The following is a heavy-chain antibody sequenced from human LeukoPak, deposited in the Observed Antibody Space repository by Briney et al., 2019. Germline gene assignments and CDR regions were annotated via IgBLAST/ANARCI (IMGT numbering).Heavy chain of an antibody. V-gene: IGHV4-39*01. Sequence: SETLSLTCTVSGGSISSSSYYWGWIRQPPGKGLEWMGSIYYSVITYYNPSLKSRVNISVDTSKNQFSLKLSSVTAADTAVYYCARHGDSGRYYIDYWGQGTLVTVSS. CDR3: ARHGDSGRYYIDY. CDR2: IYYSVIT. J-gene: IGHJ4*02. D-gene: IGHD1-26*01. CDR1: GGSISSSSYY.